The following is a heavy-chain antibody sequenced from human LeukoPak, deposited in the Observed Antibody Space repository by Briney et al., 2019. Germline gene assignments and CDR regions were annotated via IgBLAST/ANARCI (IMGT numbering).Heavy chain of an antibody. CDR2: IKQGGGDK. D-gene: IGHD2-21*01. CDR1: GFTFSGYW. Sequence: GGSLRLSCAASGFTFSGYWMSWVRQAPGKGLEWVANIKQGGGDKYYVDSVKGRFTISRDNSKNSLYLQMNNLRAEDTAVYYCASDGGAYYYYMDVWGKGTTVTVSS. CDR3: ASDGGAYYYYMDV. J-gene: IGHJ6*03. V-gene: IGHV3-7*01.